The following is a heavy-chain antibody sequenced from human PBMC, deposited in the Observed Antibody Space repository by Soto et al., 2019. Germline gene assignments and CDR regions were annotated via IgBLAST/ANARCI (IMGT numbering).Heavy chain of an antibody. Sequence: QITLKESGPTLVKPTQTLTLTCSVSGLSLSTIEVGVGWIRQPPGKAPEWLALVYWDDDTRYNPSLRSRLTITKDTFKNQVVLTMPNMDPVDTGTYYCAHRLTSGTFDYWGQGTLVTVSS. CDR1: GLSLSTIEVG. D-gene: IGHD1-1*01. J-gene: IGHJ4*02. CDR2: VYWDDDT. CDR3: AHRLTSGTFDY. V-gene: IGHV2-5*02.